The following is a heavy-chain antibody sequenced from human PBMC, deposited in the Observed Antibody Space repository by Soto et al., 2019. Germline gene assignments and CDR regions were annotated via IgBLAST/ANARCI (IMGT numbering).Heavy chain of an antibody. CDR3: ARDRPGDEGDAFDI. CDR1: GLTVSSNY. V-gene: IGHV3-53*02. D-gene: IGHD3-10*01. CDR2: LYSGGST. J-gene: IGHJ3*02. Sequence: EVQLVETGGGLIQPGGSLRLSCAASGLTVSSNYMNWVRQAPGKGLEWVSVLYSGGSTHYAGSVKGRFIISRDNSKNTLYLQMKSLSAEDTAVYYCARDRPGDEGDAFDIWGHGTMVTVSS.